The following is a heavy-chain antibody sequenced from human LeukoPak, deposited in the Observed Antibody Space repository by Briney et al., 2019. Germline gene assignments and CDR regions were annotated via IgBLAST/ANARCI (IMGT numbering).Heavy chain of an antibody. CDR3: ARAPDSSGWYLGDDAFDI. CDR1: GFTVSSNY. J-gene: IGHJ3*02. CDR2: IYSGGST. Sequence: GGSLRLSCAASGFTVSSNYMSWVRQAPGKGLEWVSVIYSGGSTYYADSVKGRFTISRDNSKNTLYLQMNSLRAEDTAVYYCARAPDSSGWYLGDDAFDIWGQGTMVTVSS. V-gene: IGHV3-66*01. D-gene: IGHD6-19*01.